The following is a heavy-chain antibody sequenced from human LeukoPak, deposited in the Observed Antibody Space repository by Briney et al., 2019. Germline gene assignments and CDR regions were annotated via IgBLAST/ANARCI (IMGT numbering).Heavy chain of an antibody. CDR2: ISSSSSYI. V-gene: IGHV3-21*01. CDR1: GFTFSSYA. D-gene: IGHD3-9*01. CDR3: ARDVRIQARYYDILTGYSAGAFDI. J-gene: IGHJ3*02. Sequence: GGSLRLSCAASGFTFSSYAMSWVRQASGKGLEWVSSISSSSSYIYYADSVKGRFTISRDNAKNSLYLQMNSLRAEDTAVYYCARDVRIQARYYDILTGYSAGAFDIWGQGTMVTVSS.